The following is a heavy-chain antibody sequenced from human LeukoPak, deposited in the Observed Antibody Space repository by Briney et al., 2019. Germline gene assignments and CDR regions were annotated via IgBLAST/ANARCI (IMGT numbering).Heavy chain of an antibody. CDR3: AKGPPRPTIAAAEFEY. J-gene: IGHJ4*02. CDR1: GFTFSSYA. Sequence: GGSLSLSCVASGFTFSSYAMSWVRQAPGKGLEWVSAISFSGGSTYYADFLKGRSTISRDNSNNTLSLQMNSLRADDTAVYYCAKGPPRPTIAAAEFEYWGQGTLVTVSS. CDR2: ISFSGGST. V-gene: IGHV3-23*01. D-gene: IGHD6-13*01.